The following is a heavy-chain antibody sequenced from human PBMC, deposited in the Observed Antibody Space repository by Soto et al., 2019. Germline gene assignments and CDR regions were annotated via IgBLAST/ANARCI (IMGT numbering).Heavy chain of an antibody. CDR1: GASISSTSHY. Sequence: SETLSLTCSVSGASISSTSHYWNWIRQHPGKGLERIGYIYYSGSTSYSPSLRSRVTISVDTSKNQFSLRLTSVTAADTAVYYCARVGAAGYYYDSSAYSWGQGTLVTVSS. CDR3: ARVGAAGYYYDSSAYS. V-gene: IGHV4-31*03. CDR2: IYYSGST. D-gene: IGHD3-22*01. J-gene: IGHJ4*02.